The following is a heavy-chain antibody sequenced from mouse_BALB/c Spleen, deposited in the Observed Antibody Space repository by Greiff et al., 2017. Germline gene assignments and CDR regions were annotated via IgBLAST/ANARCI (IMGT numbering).Heavy chain of an antibody. CDR1: GYAFTNYL. Sequence: QVQLQQSGAELVRPGTSVKVSCKASGYAFTNYLIEWVKQRPGQGLEWIGVINPGSGGTNYNEKFKGKATLTADKSSSTAYMQLSSLTSDDSAVYFCARGGYYYGSSSAWFAYWGQGTLVTVSA. CDR3: ARGGYYYGSSSAWFAY. V-gene: IGHV1-54*03. CDR2: INPGSGGT. J-gene: IGHJ3*01. D-gene: IGHD1-1*01.